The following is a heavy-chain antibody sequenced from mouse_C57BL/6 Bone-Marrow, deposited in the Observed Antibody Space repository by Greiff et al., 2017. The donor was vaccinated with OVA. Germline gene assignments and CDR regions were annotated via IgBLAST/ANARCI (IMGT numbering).Heavy chain of an antibody. CDR3: ARTPYYDGYYSWFAY. D-gene: IGHD2-3*01. V-gene: IGHV8-8*01. J-gene: IGHJ3*01. CDR1: GFSLSTFGMG. CDR2: IWWDDDK. Sequence: QVTLKVSGPGILQPSQTLSLTCSFSGFSLSTFGMGVGWIRQPSGKGLEWLAHIWWDDDKYYNTALKRRLTISKDTAKNQVFLKIANVDTADTATYYCARTPYYDGYYSWFAYWGQGTLVTVSA.